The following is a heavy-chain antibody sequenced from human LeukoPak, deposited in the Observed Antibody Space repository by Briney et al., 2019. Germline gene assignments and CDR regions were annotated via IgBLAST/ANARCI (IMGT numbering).Heavy chain of an antibody. CDR2: IYHSGST. CDR1: GGSISSGGYP. V-gene: IGHV4-30-2*01. CDR3: ARGVVVPAAIGSYYYYGMDV. D-gene: IGHD2-2*01. Sequence: SQTLSLTCAVSGGSISSGGYPWSWIRQPPGKGLEWIGYIYHSGSTYYNPSLKSRVTISVDRSKNQFSLKLSSVTAADTAVYYCARGVVVPAAIGSYYYYGMDVWGQGTTVTVSS. J-gene: IGHJ6*02.